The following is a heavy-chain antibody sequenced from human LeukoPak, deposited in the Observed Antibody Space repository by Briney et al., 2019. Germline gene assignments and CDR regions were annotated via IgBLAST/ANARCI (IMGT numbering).Heavy chain of an antibody. V-gene: IGHV3-23*02. Sequence: GGSLRLSCAASGFTFSSYAMRWVRQAPGKGLEWVSAISPSSGTFYNPSLKSRVTISVDRSKNQFSLKLSSVTAADTAVYYCARVTTMVRGVIRRWYFDLWGRGTLVTVSS. CDR2: ISPSSGT. CDR1: GFTFSSYA. CDR3: ARVTTMVRGVIRRWYFDL. D-gene: IGHD3-10*01. J-gene: IGHJ2*01.